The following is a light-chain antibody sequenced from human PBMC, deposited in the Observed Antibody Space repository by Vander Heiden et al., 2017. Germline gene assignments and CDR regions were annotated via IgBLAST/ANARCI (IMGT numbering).Light chain of an antibody. Sequence: QSVLTQTPSASATPGQRVIISCSGTRSNIGDNPVTWYQQVPGTAPKLLIYSTNRRPSGVPDRFSGSKSGTSGSLAISGLQSDDEADYYCAAWDDSVNGVIFGGGTKLTVL. V-gene: IGLV1-44*01. CDR2: STN. CDR3: AAWDDSVNGVI. CDR1: RSNIGDNP. J-gene: IGLJ2*01.